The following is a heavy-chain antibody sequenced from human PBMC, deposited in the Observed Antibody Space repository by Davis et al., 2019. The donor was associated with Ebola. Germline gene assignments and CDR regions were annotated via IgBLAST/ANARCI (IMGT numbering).Heavy chain of an antibody. CDR3: ARSNIVATIKYY. V-gene: IGHV1-18*01. J-gene: IGHJ4*02. Sequence: ASVQVSCKASGYTFPSSGISWVRQAPGQGLEWMGWISAYNGNTNYAQKLQGRVTMTTDTSTSTAYMELRSLRSDDTAVYYCARSNIVATIKYYWGQGTLVTVSS. CDR1: GYTFPSSG. D-gene: IGHD5-12*01. CDR2: ISAYNGNT.